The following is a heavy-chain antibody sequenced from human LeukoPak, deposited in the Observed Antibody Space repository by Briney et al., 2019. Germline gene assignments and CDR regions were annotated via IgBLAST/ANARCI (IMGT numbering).Heavy chain of an antibody. CDR2: ISGSGGST. J-gene: IGHJ4*02. D-gene: IGHD3-22*01. CDR1: GFTFSSYA. CDR3: AKGGPYDSSGYYYQPFDY. Sequence: GGSLSLSFAASGFTFSSYAMSWVRQAPGKGLEWVSAISGSGGSTYYADSVKGRFTISRDNSKNTLYLQMNSLRAEDTAVYYCAKGGPYDSSGYYYQPFDYWGQGTLVTVSS. V-gene: IGHV3-23*01.